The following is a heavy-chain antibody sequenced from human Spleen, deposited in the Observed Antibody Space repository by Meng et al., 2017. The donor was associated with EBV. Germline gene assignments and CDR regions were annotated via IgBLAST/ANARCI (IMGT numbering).Heavy chain of an antibody. CDR1: GGTFSSKG. CDR3: ARLCENKRLLAGFDY. Sequence: QVRVLRSGAEGKKPGSSVKVSCEASGGTFSSKGISWVRQAPGQGPEWMGGIISTFGTTNYAQKFQGRLTITADASTNTIYLELSSLRSEDTAVYYCARLCENKRLLAGFDYWGQGTLVTVSS. D-gene: IGHD6-19*01. V-gene: IGHV1-69*01. J-gene: IGHJ4*02. CDR2: IISTFGTT.